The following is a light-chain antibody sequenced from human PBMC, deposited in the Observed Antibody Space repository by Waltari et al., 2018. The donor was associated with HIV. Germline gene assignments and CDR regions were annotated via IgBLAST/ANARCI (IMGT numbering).Light chain of an antibody. CDR3: QSYDNSNVV. V-gene: IGLV6-57*04. CDR2: EGS. J-gene: IGLJ2*01. Sequence: NFMLTQPHSVSDSPRKTVTLSCTRDSGRITSHYVQWYQPRPGRAPTTLIYEGSNRPSGVPDRFSGTIDSSTSSASLALAGLKTEDEADFYCQSYDNSNVVCGGGTKLTVL. CDR1: SGRITSHY.